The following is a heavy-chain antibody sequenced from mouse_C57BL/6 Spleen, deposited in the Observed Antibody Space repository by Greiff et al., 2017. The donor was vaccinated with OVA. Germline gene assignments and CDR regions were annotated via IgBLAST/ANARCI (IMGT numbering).Heavy chain of an antibody. CDR1: GFTFSSYG. J-gene: IGHJ1*03. CDR3: ARHGGVPRGYFDV. Sequence: EVQLVESGGDLVKPGGSLKLSCAASGFTFSSYGMSWVRQTPDKRLEWVATISSGGSYTYYPDSVKGRFTISRDNAKNTLYLQMSSLKSEDTAMYYCARHGGVPRGYFDVWGTGTTVTVSS. V-gene: IGHV5-6*01. CDR2: ISSGGSYT. D-gene: IGHD2-14*01.